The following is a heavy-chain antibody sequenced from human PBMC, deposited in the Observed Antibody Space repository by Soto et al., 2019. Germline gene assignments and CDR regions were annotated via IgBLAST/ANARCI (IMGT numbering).Heavy chain of an antibody. V-gene: IGHV3-53*01. J-gene: IGHJ1*01. CDR3: ARALHYHDAIGYPGYFQH. CDR1: GFTVSSNY. CDR2: IYSGGST. Sequence: PGGSLRLSCAASGFTVSSNYMSWVRQAPGKGLEWVSVIYSGGSTYYADSVKGRFTISRDNSKNTLYLQMNSLRAEDTAVYYCARALHYHDAIGYPGYFQHWGQGTLVTVSS. D-gene: IGHD3-22*01.